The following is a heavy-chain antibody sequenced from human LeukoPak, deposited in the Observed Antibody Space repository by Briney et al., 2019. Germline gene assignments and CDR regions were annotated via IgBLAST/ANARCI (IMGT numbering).Heavy chain of an antibody. CDR3: ARQTGSGLFILP. Sequence: SETLSLTCTVSGGSISSSSYYWGWIRQPPGRGLEWIGSIYYSGSTYYNPSLKSRVTISVDTSKNQFSLKLSSVTAADTAVYYCARQTGSGLFILPGGQGTLVTVSS. V-gene: IGHV4-39*01. J-gene: IGHJ4*02. CDR2: IYYSGST. CDR1: GGSISSSSYY. D-gene: IGHD3/OR15-3a*01.